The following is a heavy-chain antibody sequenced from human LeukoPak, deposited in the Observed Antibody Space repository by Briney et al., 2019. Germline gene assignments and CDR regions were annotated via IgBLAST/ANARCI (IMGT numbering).Heavy chain of an antibody. CDR1: GGSFSSGSYY. CDR3: AREGYSSSLYGMDV. D-gene: IGHD6-6*01. Sequence: PSETLSLTCTVSGGSFSSGSYYWSWIRQPPGKGLEWIGYIYYSGSTNYNPSLKSRVTISVDTSKNQFSLKLSSVTAADTAVYYCAREGYSSSLYGMDVWGQGTTVTVSS. J-gene: IGHJ6*02. V-gene: IGHV4-61*01. CDR2: IYYSGST.